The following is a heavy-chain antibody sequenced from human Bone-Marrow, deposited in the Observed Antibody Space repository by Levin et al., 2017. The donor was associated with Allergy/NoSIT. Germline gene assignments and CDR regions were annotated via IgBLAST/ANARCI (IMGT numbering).Heavy chain of an antibody. V-gene: IGHV3-30*18. CDR1: GFTFSSYG. D-gene: IGHD5-12*01. CDR2: ISYDGSNK. CDR3: AKDQVVGGYDYRYYYYGMDV. Sequence: GESLKISCAASGFTFSSYGMHWVRQAPGKGLEWVAVISYDGSNKYYADSVKGRFTISRDNSKNTLYLQMNSLRAEDTAVYYCAKDQVVGGYDYRYYYYGMDVWGQGTTVTVSS. J-gene: IGHJ6*02.